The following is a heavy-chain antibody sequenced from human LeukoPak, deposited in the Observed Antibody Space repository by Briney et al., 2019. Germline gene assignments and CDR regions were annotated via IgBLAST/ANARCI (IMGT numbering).Heavy chain of an antibody. Sequence: SVKVSCKASGGTXSSYAISGVRQAPGQGLEWMGGIIPTFGTANYAQKFQGRVTITADESTSTAYMELSSLRSEDTAVYYCARDGTYYYDSSGQGAIWGQGTMVTVSS. J-gene: IGHJ3*02. CDR1: GGTXSSYA. CDR3: ARDGTYYYDSSGQGAI. CDR2: IIPTFGTA. V-gene: IGHV1-69*13. D-gene: IGHD3-22*01.